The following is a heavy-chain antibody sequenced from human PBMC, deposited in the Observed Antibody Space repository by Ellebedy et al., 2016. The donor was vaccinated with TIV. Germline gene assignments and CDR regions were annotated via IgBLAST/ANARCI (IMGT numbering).Heavy chain of an antibody. Sequence: ASVKVSCKASGYTFTSYGISWVRQAPGQGLEWMGWISAYNGNTNYALKLQGRVTMTTDTSTSTAYMELRSLRSDDTAVYYCARDSRVTFGGLIVYFDFWGQGTLVTVSS. V-gene: IGHV1-18*01. J-gene: IGHJ4*02. D-gene: IGHD3-16*02. CDR1: GYTFTSYG. CDR3: ARDSRVTFGGLIVYFDF. CDR2: ISAYNGNT.